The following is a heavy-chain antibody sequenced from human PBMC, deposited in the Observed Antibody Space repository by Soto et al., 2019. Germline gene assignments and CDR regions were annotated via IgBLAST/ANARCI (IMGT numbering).Heavy chain of an antibody. J-gene: IGHJ2*01. D-gene: IGHD3-3*01. V-gene: IGHV4-59*08. CDR2: IYYSGST. Sequence: QVQLQESGPGLVKPSETLSLTCTVSGGSISSYYWSWIRQPPGQGLEWIGYIYYSGSTNYNPSLISRVTITVDTSKNQFSLKLISVTAADTAVYYCARQGDFASRWYFDLWGRGPLVTVSS. CDR3: ARQGDFASRWYFDL. CDR1: GGSISSYY.